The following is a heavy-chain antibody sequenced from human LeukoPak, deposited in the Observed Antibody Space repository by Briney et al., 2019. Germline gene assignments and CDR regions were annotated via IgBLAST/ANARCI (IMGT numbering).Heavy chain of an antibody. CDR2: IYHSGST. J-gene: IGHJ4*02. CDR3: ARDLSDGGSYGLDY. V-gene: IGHV4-4*02. CDR1: GGSISSSNW. D-gene: IGHD5-18*01. Sequence: SETLSLTCAVSGGSISSSNWWRWVRQPPGKGLEWIGEIYHSGSTNYNPSLKSRVTISVDKSKNQFSLKLSSVTAADTAVYYCARDLSDGGSYGLDYWGQGTLVTVSS.